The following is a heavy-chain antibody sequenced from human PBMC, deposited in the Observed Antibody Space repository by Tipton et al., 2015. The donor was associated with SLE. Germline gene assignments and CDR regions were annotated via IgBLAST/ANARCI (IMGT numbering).Heavy chain of an antibody. J-gene: IGHJ6*02. V-gene: IGHV4-34*01. D-gene: IGHD5-12*01. CDR1: GGSFSAYY. CDR3: ARGVPSGYDLWYFYYGMDV. Sequence: TLSLTCAVYGGSFSAYYWNWIRQPPGKGLEWIGEINHSGSTNFNPSLKSRVTISVDTSKNQFSLKLNSVTAADTAVYYCARGVPSGYDLWYFYYGMDVWGQGTTVTVSS. CDR2: INHSGST.